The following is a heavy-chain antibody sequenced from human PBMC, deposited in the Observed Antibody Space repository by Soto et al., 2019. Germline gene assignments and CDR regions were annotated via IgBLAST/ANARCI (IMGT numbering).Heavy chain of an antibody. CDR2: IAYDGRNK. CDR1: GFTFSSYA. V-gene: IGHV3-30*04. J-gene: IGHJ4*02. D-gene: IGHD1-1*01. CDR3: ARELERVFDY. Sequence: QVQRVESGGGEVQPGRSLRLSCAASGFTFSSYAMHWFRQAPGKALERVAGIAYDGRNKYYAETEKGRFTISRDNSKKTVNMQMNSLRIEDRAVYYCARELERVFDYWGQATLVTVS.